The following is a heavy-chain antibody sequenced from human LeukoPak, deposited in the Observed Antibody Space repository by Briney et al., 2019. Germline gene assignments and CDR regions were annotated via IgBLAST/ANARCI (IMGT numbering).Heavy chain of an antibody. V-gene: IGHV5-51*01. CDR3: AGSFPSGGAAFYY. CDR2: IYPDDSDI. Sequence: GESLKISCTGSGYRFANYWIGWVRQMPGKALEWMGVIYPDDSDIRYSPSFQGHVTISADKSTNTASLQWSNLKASDTAMYYGAGSFPSGGAAFYYGGGETLVTASS. CDR1: GYRFANYW. D-gene: IGHD1-26*01. J-gene: IGHJ4*02.